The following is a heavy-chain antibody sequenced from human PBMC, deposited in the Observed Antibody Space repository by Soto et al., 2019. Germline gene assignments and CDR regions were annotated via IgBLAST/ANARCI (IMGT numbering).Heavy chain of an antibody. CDR1: CYTFTIYG. CDR2: ISAYNGNT. Sequence: ASVKVSCKASCYTFTIYGISCVLQSPLQWREWMGCISAYNGNTNYAQKLQGRVTMTTDTSTSTAYMELRSLRSDDTAVYYCARDIAVTNPHYYYYYGMDVWGQGPTVTVSS. V-gene: IGHV1-18*04. J-gene: IGHJ6*02. D-gene: IGHD4-4*01. CDR3: ARDIAVTNPHYYYYYGMDV.